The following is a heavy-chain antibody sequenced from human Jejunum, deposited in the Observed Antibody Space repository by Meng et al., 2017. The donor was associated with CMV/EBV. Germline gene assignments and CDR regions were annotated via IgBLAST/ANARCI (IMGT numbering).Heavy chain of an antibody. D-gene: IGHD1-26*01. CDR1: GFTFNTYT. J-gene: IGHJ4*02. CDR3: ATDYRRGAGPN. CDR2: ITSGNGYI. V-gene: IGHV3-21*01. Sequence: LSCAASGFTFNTYTMNWVRQAPGKGLEWVSSITSGNGYIFYADSVKGRFTISRDNAKKSLYLQMSSLRAAYTAVYYCATDYRRGAGPNWGQGTLVTVSS.